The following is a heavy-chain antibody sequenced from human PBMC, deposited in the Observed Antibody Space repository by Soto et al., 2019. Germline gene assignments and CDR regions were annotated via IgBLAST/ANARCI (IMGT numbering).Heavy chain of an antibody. CDR2: ISTSGGRP. CDR1: GIAFSNYA. D-gene: IGHD3-16*02. Sequence: GSLRLSCTASGIAFSNYAMSWVRQAPRKGLEWVSTISTSGGRPYYADSVKGRFTISRDNSKNTPYLQMSSLRAEDTAVYYCAKDPDRYDYVWGTYRYIDHWGQGTRVTVSS. CDR3: AKDPDRYDYVWGTYRYIDH. J-gene: IGHJ4*02. V-gene: IGHV3-23*01.